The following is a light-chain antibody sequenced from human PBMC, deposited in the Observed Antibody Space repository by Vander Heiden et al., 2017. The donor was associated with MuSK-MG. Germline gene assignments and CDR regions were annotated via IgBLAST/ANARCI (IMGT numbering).Light chain of an antibody. CDR2: EVS. V-gene: IGLV2-14*01. CDR1: RSTVGDYNY. J-gene: IGLJ1*01. Sequence: QSALTQPASVSGSPGQSITISSTATRSTVGDYNYVFWYKQYPGKAPKLMIYEVSNRHSGGANSFSGSKSGNTASLTISGLQAEEEADYYWSSETSSSNIYVFGTGTKVTVL. CDR3: SSETSSSNIYV.